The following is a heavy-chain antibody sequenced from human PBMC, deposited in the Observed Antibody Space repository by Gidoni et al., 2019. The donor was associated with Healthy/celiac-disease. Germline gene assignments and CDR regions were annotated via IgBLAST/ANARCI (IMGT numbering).Heavy chain of an antibody. CDR3: AREVVDYYDSSGFDY. D-gene: IGHD3-22*01. V-gene: IGHV1-69*01. J-gene: IGHJ4*02. CDR1: GGTFSSYA. Sequence: QAQLVQSGAEVKKPGSSVKVSCKASGGTFSSYAISWVRQAPVQGLEWMGGIIPIVGTANYAQKFQGRVTITADESTSTAYMELSSLRSEDTAVYYCAREVVDYYDSSGFDYWGQGTLVTVSS. CDR2: IIPIVGTA.